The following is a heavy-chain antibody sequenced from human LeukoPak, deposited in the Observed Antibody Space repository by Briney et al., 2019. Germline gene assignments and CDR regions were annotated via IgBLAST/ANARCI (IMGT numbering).Heavy chain of an antibody. CDR1: GGSISTYF. CDR2: IYTTETT. D-gene: IGHD3-10*01. V-gene: IGHV4-4*07. CDR3: ARDHRGARLAFDI. Sequence: SEILSLTCTVSGGSISTYFWSWIRQPAGKGLEWIGRIYTTETTNYNPSLKSRITMSVDTSKNQFSLKLSSVTAADTAVYYCARDHRGARLAFDIWGQGTMVTVSS. J-gene: IGHJ3*02.